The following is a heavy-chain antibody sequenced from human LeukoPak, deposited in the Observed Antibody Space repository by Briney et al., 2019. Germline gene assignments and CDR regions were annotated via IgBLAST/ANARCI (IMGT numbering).Heavy chain of an antibody. J-gene: IGHJ3*02. Sequence: GGSLRLSYAASGFTFSSYRMNWVRQAPGKGLEWVSSISSSSSYIYYADSVKGRFTISRDNAKNSLYLQMNSLRAEDTAVYYCARDGASAGYYGFDIWGQGTMVTVS. CDR3: ARDGASAGYYGFDI. V-gene: IGHV3-21*01. D-gene: IGHD3-22*01. CDR2: ISSSSSYI. CDR1: GFTFSSYR.